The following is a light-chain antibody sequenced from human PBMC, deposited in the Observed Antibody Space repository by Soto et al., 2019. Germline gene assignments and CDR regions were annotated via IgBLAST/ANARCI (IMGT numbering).Light chain of an antibody. CDR1: QSISSSF. J-gene: IGKJ4*01. V-gene: IGKV3-20*01. CDR2: GAS. Sequence: EFVLTQSPGTLSLSPGERATLSCRASQSISSSFLAWYQQKPGQAPRLLIYGASSRGNGIPDRFSGSGSGKDFTLTISRLEHEAFAVYYCQHYGSSPPFTSGGGTKVEIK. CDR3: QHYGSSPPFT.